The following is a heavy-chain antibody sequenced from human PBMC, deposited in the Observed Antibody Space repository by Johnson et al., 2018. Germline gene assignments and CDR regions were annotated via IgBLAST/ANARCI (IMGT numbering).Heavy chain of an antibody. D-gene: IGHD6-6*01. V-gene: IGHV4-31*03. Sequence: QVQLQESGPRLVKPSQTLSLTCTVSGGSISSGGYYWSWIRQHPGKGLEWIGYIYYSGSTFYNPSLKSRVAISVDTSKNQFSLKLRSVTAADPAVYYCAREASSSSYSYYYMDVWGQGTTVTVSS. CDR1: GGSISSGGYY. CDR3: AREASSSSYSYYYMDV. CDR2: IYYSGST. J-gene: IGHJ6*03.